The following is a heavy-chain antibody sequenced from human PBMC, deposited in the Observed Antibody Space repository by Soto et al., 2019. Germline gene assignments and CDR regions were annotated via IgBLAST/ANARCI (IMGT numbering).Heavy chain of an antibody. CDR1: GGTFSSYA. V-gene: IGHV1-69*13. D-gene: IGHD3-10*01. J-gene: IGHJ6*02. CDR3: ARDMVRGVITPYYYYGMDV. Sequence: SVKVSCKASGGTFSSYAISWVRQAPGQGLEWMGGIIPIFGTANYAQKFQGRVTIIADESTSTAYMELSSLRSEDTAVYYCARDMVRGVITPYYYYGMDVWGQGTTVTVSS. CDR2: IIPIFGTA.